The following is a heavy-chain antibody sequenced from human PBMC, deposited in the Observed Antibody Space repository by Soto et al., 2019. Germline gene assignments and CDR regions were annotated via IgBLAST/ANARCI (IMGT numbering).Heavy chain of an antibody. CDR3: ARDGGLGYCRRTSCSYYYYSGMAV. CDR1: GYTFTSYG. CDR2: ISAYNGNT. J-gene: IGHJ6*02. D-gene: IGHD2-2*01. V-gene: IGHV1-18*01. Sequence: GPSVKVSCKASGYTFTSYGIGWARQAPGQGLEWMGWISAYNGNTNYAQKLQGRVTMTTDTSTSTAYMELRSLRSDDTAVYSCARDGGLGYCRRTSCSYYYYSGMAVWGPGTTVTVYS.